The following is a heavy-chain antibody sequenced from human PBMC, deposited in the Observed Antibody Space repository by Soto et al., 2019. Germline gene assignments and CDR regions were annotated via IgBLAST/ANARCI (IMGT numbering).Heavy chain of an antibody. J-gene: IGHJ4*02. D-gene: IGHD5-12*01. CDR2: INNSGGGP. CDR3: AKGSRGQNFYS. V-gene: IGHV3-23*01. Sequence: PGGSLRLSCAASGFIFSNYAMSWVRQAPGKGLEWVATINNSGGGPYYADSVKGRFTVSRDNSKNTLFLQMNSLRAEDTAVYYCAKGSRGQNFYSWGQGTLVTVSS. CDR1: GFIFSNYA.